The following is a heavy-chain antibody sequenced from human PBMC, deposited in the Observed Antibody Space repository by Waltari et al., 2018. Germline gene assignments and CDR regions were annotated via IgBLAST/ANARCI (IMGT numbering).Heavy chain of an antibody. CDR2: IYPGDSDT. CDR3: AVNPGRQYCSGNRCNVFDY. J-gene: IGHJ4*02. CDR1: GYSFSNYW. D-gene: IGHD2-15*01. V-gene: IGHV5-51*01. Sequence: EVQLVQSGAEVKKPGESLKISCKGSGYSFSNYWIGWVRQMPGNGLDWMGLIYPGDSDTRYSPSFQGQVTISADKSTSTAYLQWSSLRASDTAMYYCAVNPGRQYCSGNRCNVFDYWGQGTLVTVSP.